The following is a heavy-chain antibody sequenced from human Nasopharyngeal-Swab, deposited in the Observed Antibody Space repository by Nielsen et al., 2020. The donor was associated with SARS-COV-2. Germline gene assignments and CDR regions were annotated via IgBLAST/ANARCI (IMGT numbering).Heavy chain of an antibody. CDR3: AKDFLAGPGYFDY. CDR1: GFTFSSYG. V-gene: IGHV3-30*18. J-gene: IGHJ4*02. CDR2: ISYGGSNK. D-gene: IGHD7-27*01. Sequence: GGSLRLSCAASGFTFSSYGMHWVRQAPGKGLEWVAVISYGGSNKYYADSVKGRFTISRDNSKNTLYLQMNSLRAEDTAVYYCAKDFLAGPGYFDYWGQGTLVTVSS.